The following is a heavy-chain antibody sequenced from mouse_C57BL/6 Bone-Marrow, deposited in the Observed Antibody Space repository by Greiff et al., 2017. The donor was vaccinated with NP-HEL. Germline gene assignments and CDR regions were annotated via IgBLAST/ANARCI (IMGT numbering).Heavy chain of an antibody. D-gene: IGHD1-1*01. J-gene: IGHJ3*01. CDR2: IYPRSGNT. Sequence: QVQLQQSGAELARPGASVKLSCKASGYTFTSYGISWVKQRTGQGLEWIGEIYPRSGNTYYNEKFKGKATLTADKSSSTAYMELRSLTSEDSAVYFCARGGDYGSGYDGFAYWGQGTLVTVSA. V-gene: IGHV1-81*01. CDR3: ARGGDYGSGYDGFAY. CDR1: GYTFTSYG.